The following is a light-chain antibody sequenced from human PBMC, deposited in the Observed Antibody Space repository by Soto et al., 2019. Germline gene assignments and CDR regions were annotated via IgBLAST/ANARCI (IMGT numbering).Light chain of an antibody. CDR1: QSVSSN. V-gene: IGKV3-15*01. Sequence: EIVMTQSPATLSVSPGERATLSCRASQSVSSNLAWYQQKPGQAPRLLIYGASTRATGIPARFSGSGSGTESTITISSLQSEDFAVYYCQHYNNWPRTFGQGTKVEIK. CDR2: GAS. CDR3: QHYNNWPRT. J-gene: IGKJ1*01.